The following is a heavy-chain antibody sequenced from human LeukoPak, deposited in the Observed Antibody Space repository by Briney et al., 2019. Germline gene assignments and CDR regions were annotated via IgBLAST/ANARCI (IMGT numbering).Heavy chain of an antibody. CDR3: ARGGPGILTGYYNVGFDY. J-gene: IGHJ4*02. Sequence: PGGSLRLSCAASGFTFSSYSMNWVRQAPGKGLEWVSSISSSSSSYIYYADSVKGRFTISRDNAKNSLYLQMNSLRAEDTAVYYCARGGPGILTGYYNVGFDYWGQGTLVTVSS. V-gene: IGHV3-21*01. CDR2: ISSSSSSYI. CDR1: GFTFSSYS. D-gene: IGHD3-9*01.